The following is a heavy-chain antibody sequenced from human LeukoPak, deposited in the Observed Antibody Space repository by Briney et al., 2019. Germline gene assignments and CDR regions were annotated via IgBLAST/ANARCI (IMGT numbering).Heavy chain of an antibody. V-gene: IGHV1-2*02. J-gene: IGHJ4*02. CDR2: INPNSGGT. CDR1: GYTFTGYY. D-gene: IGHD3-9*01. CDR3: ARAPPRYFDWLLTFFDY. Sequence: GASVKVSCKASGYTFTGYYMHWVRQAPGQGLEWMGWINPNSGGTNYAQKFQGRVTMTRDTSISTAYMELSRLRSDDTAVYYCARAPPRYFDWLLTFFDYWGQGTLVTVSS.